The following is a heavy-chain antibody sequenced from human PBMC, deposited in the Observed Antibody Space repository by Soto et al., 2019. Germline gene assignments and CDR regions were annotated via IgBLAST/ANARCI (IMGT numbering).Heavy chain of an antibody. J-gene: IGHJ6*02. D-gene: IGHD3-22*01. CDR2: ISAYNGNT. CDR1: GYTFPSYG. Sequence: ASVKVSCKASGYTFPSYGISWVRQAPGQGLEWMGWISAYNGNTNYAQKLQGRVTMTTDTSTSTAYMELRSLRSDDTAVYYCARELGYYYDSSCPHSYYGMDVWGQGTTVTVSS. CDR3: ARELGYYYDSSCPHSYYGMDV. V-gene: IGHV1-18*01.